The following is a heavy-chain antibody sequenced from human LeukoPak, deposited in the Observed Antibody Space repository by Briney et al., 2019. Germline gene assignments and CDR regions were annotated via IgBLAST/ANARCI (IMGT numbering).Heavy chain of an antibody. V-gene: IGHV3-7*01. CDR2: IKEDGSEK. CDR3: ARDSAGNDY. D-gene: IGHD6-13*01. J-gene: IGHJ4*02. CDR1: GFTFSTYW. Sequence: PGGSLSLSCAASGFTFSTYWMSWVRQAPGKGLEWVANIKEDGSEKYYVDSVKGRFTIFRDNAKNSLYLQMNSLRAEDTAMYYCARDSAGNDYWGQGTLVTVSS.